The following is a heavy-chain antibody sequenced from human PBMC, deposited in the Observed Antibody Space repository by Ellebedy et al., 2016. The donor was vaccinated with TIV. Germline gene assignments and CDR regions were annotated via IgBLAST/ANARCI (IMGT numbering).Heavy chain of an antibody. J-gene: IGHJ5*02. V-gene: IGHV1-2*02. CDR1: GYMFTDYY. CDR2: INPNSGGT. CDR3: AREGDLPRGNWFDP. D-gene: IGHD3-16*01. Sequence: VSVKVSCXASGYMFTDYYMHWVRQAPGQGLEWMGWINPNSGGTNYAQKFQGRVTMTRDTSISTAYMELSRVRSDDTAMYYCAREGDLPRGNWFDPWGQGTLVTVSS.